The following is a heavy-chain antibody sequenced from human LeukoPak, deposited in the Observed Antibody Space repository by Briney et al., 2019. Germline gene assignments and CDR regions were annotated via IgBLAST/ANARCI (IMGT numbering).Heavy chain of an antibody. V-gene: IGHV4-34*01. Sequence: SETLSLTCAVYGGSFSGYYWSWIRQPPGKGLEWIGEINHSGSTNYNPSLKSRVTMSVDTSKNQFSLKLSSVTAADTAVYYCARGAAMAPLWYWGQGTLVTVSS. J-gene: IGHJ4*02. CDR2: INHSGST. CDR3: ARGAAMAPLWY. D-gene: IGHD5-18*01. CDR1: GGSFSGYY.